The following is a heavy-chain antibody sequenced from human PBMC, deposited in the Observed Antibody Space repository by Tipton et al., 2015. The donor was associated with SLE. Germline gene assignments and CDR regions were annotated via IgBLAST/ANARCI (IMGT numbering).Heavy chain of an antibody. CDR1: GGSISSYY. CDR2: IYYSGST. V-gene: IGHV4-59*12. J-gene: IGHJ4*02. CDR3: ARGGPRWLRNAGIGY. Sequence: TLSLTCTVSGGSISSYYWSWIRQPPGKGLEWIGYIYYSGSTNYNPSLKSRVTISVDTSKNQFSLKLSSVTAADTAVYYCARGGPRWLRNAGIGYWGQGTLVTVSS. D-gene: IGHD5-24*01.